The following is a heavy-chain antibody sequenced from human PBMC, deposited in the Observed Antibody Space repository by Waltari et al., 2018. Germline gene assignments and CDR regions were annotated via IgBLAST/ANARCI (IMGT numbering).Heavy chain of an antibody. CDR1: VFAFSAYW. CDR2: KKPDGSET. J-gene: IGHJ4*02. D-gene: IGHD3-10*01. V-gene: IGHV3-7*03. CDR3: ARDSGDKTIDF. Sequence: EVQLVESGGDLVQPGGSLRLSCAASVFAFSAYWMAWLRQIPGKGLEWMTNKKPDGSETYYLDSLRGRFTTSRDNAKNSLYLQMNSLRTEDTAVYYCARDSGDKTIDFWGLGTLVTIST.